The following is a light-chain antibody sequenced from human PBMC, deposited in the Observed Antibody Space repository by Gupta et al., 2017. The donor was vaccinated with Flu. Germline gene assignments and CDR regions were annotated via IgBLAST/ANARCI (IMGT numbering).Light chain of an antibody. CDR1: QSVNNN. V-gene: IGKV3-15*01. CDR3: QQDNDWPPFT. Sequence: EIVMTQSPSTLSVSPGERVTLSCRASQSVNNNLAWYQQKPGQAPRLLIYGASTRPTGIPARFSGSGSGTEFTLTISSLQSEDFSVYYCQQDNDWPPFTFGQGTKLEIK. CDR2: GAS. J-gene: IGKJ2*01.